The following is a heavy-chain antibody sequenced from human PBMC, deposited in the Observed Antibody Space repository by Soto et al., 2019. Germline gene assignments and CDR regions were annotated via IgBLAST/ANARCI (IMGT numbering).Heavy chain of an antibody. Sequence: GESLKISCKGSGYSFSIYWIAWVRQMPGKGLEWMGIIYPGDSETRYSPSFQGQVTISVDKSINTAYLQWSSLKASDTAMYYCAKGDTAMAPYYFDYWGQGTLVTVSS. CDR1: GYSFSIYW. J-gene: IGHJ4*02. CDR3: AKGDTAMAPYYFDY. CDR2: IYPGDSET. V-gene: IGHV5-51*01. D-gene: IGHD5-18*01.